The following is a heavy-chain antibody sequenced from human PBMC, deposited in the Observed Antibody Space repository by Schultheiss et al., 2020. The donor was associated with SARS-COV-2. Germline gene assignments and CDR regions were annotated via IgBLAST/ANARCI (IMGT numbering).Heavy chain of an antibody. J-gene: IGHJ5*02. D-gene: IGHD6-13*01. CDR1: GGSISSSSYY. CDR2: IYYSGST. V-gene: IGHV4-39*07. CDR3: ARGRREFSHSSSWHAWFDP. Sequence: SETLSLTCTVSGGSISSSSYYWGWIRQPPGKGLEWIGSIYYSGSTYYNPSLKSRVTISVDTSKNQFSLKLSSVTAADTAVYYCARGRREFSHSSSWHAWFDPWGQGTLVTVAS.